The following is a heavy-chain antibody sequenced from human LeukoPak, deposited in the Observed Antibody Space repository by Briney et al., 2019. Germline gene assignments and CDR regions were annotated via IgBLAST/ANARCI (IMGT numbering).Heavy chain of an antibody. CDR2: IIPIFGTA. D-gene: IGHD4-17*01. Sequence: GSSVKVSCKASGGTFSSYAISWVRQAPGQGLEWMGGIIPIFGTANHAKKFQGRVTITTDESTSTTYMELSSLRSEDTAVYYCARGVAMTTEGIRSGWFDPWGQGTLVTVSS. CDR3: ARGVAMTTEGIRSGWFDP. V-gene: IGHV1-69*05. CDR1: GGTFSSYA. J-gene: IGHJ5*02.